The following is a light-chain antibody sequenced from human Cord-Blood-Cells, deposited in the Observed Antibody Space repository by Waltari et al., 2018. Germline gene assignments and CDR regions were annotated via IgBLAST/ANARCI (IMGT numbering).Light chain of an antibody. Sequence: QSALTQPASVSGSPGQSITIPCTRTSSDVGGYNLVPWYQQHPGKAPKLMIYEGSKRPSGVSNRFSGSKSGNTASLTISGLQAEDEADYYCCSYAGSSTYVFGTGTKVTVL. CDR1: SSDVGGYNL. CDR2: EGS. V-gene: IGLV2-23*01. J-gene: IGLJ1*01. CDR3: CSYAGSSTYV.